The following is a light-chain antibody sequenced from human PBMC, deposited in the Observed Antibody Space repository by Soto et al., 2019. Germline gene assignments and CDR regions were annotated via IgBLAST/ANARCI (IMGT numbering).Light chain of an antibody. V-gene: IGKV3-20*01. J-gene: IGKJ5*01. CDR3: RYYGNSRIT. CDR2: AAS. CDR1: QSVNNNF. Sequence: EIVLTQSPGTLSLSPGERVTLSCRASQSVNNNFLSWYHQKPGQAPRLLMYAASSGATGIPDSFSRSRSGTDSTLTINRLEPEDFGVYYCRYYGNSRITFGQGTRLEIK.